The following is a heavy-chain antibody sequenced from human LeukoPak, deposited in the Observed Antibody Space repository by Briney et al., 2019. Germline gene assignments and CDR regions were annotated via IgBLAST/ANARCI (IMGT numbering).Heavy chain of an antibody. J-gene: IGHJ4*02. V-gene: IGHV4-34*01. Sequence: SETLSLTCAVYGGSFSGYYWSWIRQPPGKGLEWIGEINHSGSTNYNPSLKSRVTISVDTSKNQFSLKLSSVTAADTAVYYCARVGAPNVTVVYDYWGQGTLVTVSS. CDR3: ARVGAPNVTVVYDY. D-gene: IGHD4-23*01. CDR1: GGSFSGYY. CDR2: INHSGST.